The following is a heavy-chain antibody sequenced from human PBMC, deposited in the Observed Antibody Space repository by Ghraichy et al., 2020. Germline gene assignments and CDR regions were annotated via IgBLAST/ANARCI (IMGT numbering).Heavy chain of an antibody. J-gene: IGHJ6*02. V-gene: IGHV4-4*02. CDR2: IYHSGST. CDR3: ARDRDTMVRGVTLYGMDV. CDR1: GGSISSSNW. D-gene: IGHD3-10*01. Sequence: SETLSLTCAVSGGSISSSNWWSWVRQPPGEGLEWIGEIYHSGSTNYNPSLKSRVTISVDKSKNQFSLKLSSVTAADTAVYYCARDRDTMVRGVTLYGMDVWGQGTTVTVSS.